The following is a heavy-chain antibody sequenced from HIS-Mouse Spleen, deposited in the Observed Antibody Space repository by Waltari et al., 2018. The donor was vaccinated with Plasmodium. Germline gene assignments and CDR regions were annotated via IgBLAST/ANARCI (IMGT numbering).Heavy chain of an antibody. V-gene: IGHV3-7*01. J-gene: IGHJ2*01. CDR3: ASSWYWYFDL. CDR1: GFTVSSYW. CDR2: IKQDGSEK. Sequence: EVQLVESGGGLVQTGGSLRLSGAASGFTVSSYWMSWVRQAPGKGLEWVANIKQDGSEKYYVDSVKGRFTISRDNAKNSLYLQMNSLRAEDTAVYYCASSWYWYFDLWGRGTLVTVSS. D-gene: IGHD6-13*01.